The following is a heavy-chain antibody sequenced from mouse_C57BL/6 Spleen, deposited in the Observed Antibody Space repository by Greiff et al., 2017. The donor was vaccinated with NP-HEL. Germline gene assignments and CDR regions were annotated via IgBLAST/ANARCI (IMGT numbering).Heavy chain of an antibody. J-gene: IGHJ2*01. Sequence: QVQLQQPGAELVKPGASVKLSCKASGYTFTSYWMQWVKQRPGQGLEWIGEIDPSGSYTNYTQKFKGKATLTVDTSSRTAYMQLSSLTSEDSAVHYWASHYGTHFDYWGQGTTLTVSA. CDR2: IDPSGSYT. CDR3: ASHYGTHFDY. CDR1: GYTFTSYW. V-gene: IGHV1-50*01. D-gene: IGHD2-1*01.